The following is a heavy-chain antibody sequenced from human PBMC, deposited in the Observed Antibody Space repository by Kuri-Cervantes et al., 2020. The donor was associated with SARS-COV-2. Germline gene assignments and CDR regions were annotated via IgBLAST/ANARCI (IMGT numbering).Heavy chain of an antibody. CDR3: AKYLYCGGDCYLDAFDI. CDR2: IYSGGST. J-gene: IGHJ3*02. V-gene: IGHV3-53*01. CDR1: GFTVSSNY. D-gene: IGHD2-21*02. Sequence: GESLKISCAASGFTVSSNYMSWVRQAPGKGLEWVSVIYSGGSTYYADSVKGRFTISRDNSKNTLYLQMNSLRAEDTAVYYCAKYLYCGGDCYLDAFDIWGQGTMVTVSS.